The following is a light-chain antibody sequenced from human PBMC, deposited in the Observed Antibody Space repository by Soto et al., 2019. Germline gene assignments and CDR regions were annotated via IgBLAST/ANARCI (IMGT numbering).Light chain of an antibody. Sequence: EIVLTQSPGTLSLSPGERATLSCRASQSLSSKYLAWYQQKPGQASRLLIYCASSGATGIANRFIGSGSATDYTVTISRLAPEDFAVYLCQRYGNSPPTFGGGTKVEI. J-gene: IGKJ4*01. V-gene: IGKV3-20*01. CDR1: QSLSSKY. CDR2: CAS. CDR3: QRYGNSPPT.